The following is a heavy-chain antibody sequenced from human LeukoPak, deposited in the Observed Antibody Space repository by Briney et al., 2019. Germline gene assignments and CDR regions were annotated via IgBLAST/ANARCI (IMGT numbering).Heavy chain of an antibody. V-gene: IGHV3-66*02. CDR3: AKLPIY. Sequence: VGSLRLSCAASGFSVGSHYMTWVRQAPGQGLEWVSVIYIDGSTYYADSVEGRFTISRDNTKNTLYLQMNSLRPEDTAVYYCAKLPIYWGQRARVTVSS. D-gene: IGHD4-23*01. CDR2: IYIDGST. CDR1: GFSVGSHY. J-gene: IGHJ4*02.